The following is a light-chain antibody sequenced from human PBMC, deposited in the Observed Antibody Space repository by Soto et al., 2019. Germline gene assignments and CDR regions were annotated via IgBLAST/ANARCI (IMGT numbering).Light chain of an antibody. V-gene: IGKV3-11*01. CDR1: QTVSSY. J-gene: IGKJ5*01. CDR3: QQRRNWPLT. Sequence: EIVLTQSPATLSLSPGERATLSCRASQTVSSYLLWYQQKPGQAPRLLIYDASNRATGIPARFSGSGSGTDFTLTISSLEPEDFAVYFCQQRRNWPLTFGQGTRLEIK. CDR2: DAS.